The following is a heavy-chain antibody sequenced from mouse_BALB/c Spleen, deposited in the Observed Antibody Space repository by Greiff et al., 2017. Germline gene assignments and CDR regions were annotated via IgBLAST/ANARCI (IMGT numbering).Heavy chain of an antibody. CDR1: GYTFTSYW. CDR2: IYPGDGDT. V-gene: IGHV1-87*01. D-gene: IGHD2-3*01. Sequence: VKLVESGAELARPGASVKLSCKASGYTFTSYWMQWVKQRPGQGLEWIGAIYPGDGDTRYTQKFKGKATLTADKSSSTAYMQLSSLASEDSAVYYCARSYDEGFGWCAYWGQGTLVTVSA. CDR3: ARSYDEGFGWCAY. J-gene: IGHJ3*01.